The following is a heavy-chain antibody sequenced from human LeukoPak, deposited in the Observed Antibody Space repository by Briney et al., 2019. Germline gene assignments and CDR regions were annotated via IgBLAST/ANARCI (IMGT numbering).Heavy chain of an antibody. CDR3: ARRITIFGGIGDTVDNWFDP. CDR2: IIPIFGTA. D-gene: IGHD3-3*01. V-gene: IGHV1-69*05. Sequence: SVKVSCKASGGTFSSYAISWVRQAPGQGLEWMGGIIPIFGTANYAQKFQGRVTITTDESTSTAYMELSSLRSEDTAVYYCARRITIFGGIGDTVDNWFDPWGQGTLVTVSS. J-gene: IGHJ5*02. CDR1: GGTFSSYA.